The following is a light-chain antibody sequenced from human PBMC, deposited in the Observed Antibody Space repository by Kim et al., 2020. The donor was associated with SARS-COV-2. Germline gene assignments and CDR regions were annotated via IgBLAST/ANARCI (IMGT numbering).Light chain of an antibody. CDR2: EDN. Sequence: KTVTISCTHRNGDIDRNYVQGYQQRPGSAPTTVIYEDNQSPSGVPDRFSGSIDSSSNSASLTISGLKTEDEAEYYCQSYDSSNHWVFGGGTQLTVL. CDR3: QSYDSSNHWV. J-gene: IGLJ3*02. V-gene: IGLV6-57*03. CDR1: NGDIDRNY.